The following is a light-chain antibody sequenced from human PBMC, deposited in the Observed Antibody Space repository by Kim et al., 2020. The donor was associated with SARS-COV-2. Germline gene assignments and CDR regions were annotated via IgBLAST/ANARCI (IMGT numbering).Light chain of an antibody. Sequence: SYELTQPPSVSVAPGKTARITCGGNNIGSKSVQWYQQKPGQAPVLVIYYDSDRPSGIPERFSGSNSGNTATLTISRGEAGDEADYYCKVWDSSSDHPVFG. CDR3: KVWDSSSDHPV. J-gene: IGLJ3*02. V-gene: IGLV3-21*04. CDR2: YDS. CDR1: NIGSKS.